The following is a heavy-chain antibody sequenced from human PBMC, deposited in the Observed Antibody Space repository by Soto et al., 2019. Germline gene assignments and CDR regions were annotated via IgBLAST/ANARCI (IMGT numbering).Heavy chain of an antibody. V-gene: IGHV1-2*04. Sequence: GASMKVSCQASGYTLTSYYMHWVRQAPGQGLEWMGWINPNSGGTNYAQKFQGWVTMTRDTSISTAYMELSRLRSDDTAVYYCATDTAMVTFDYWGQGTLVTVSS. CDR3: ATDTAMVTFDY. D-gene: IGHD5-18*01. J-gene: IGHJ4*02. CDR1: GYTLTSYY. CDR2: INPNSGGT.